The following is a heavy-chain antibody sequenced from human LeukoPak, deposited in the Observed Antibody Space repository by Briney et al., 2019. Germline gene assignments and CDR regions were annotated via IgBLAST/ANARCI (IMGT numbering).Heavy chain of an antibody. CDR3: KGAGPPWFDP. J-gene: IGHJ5*02. D-gene: IGHD6-19*01. CDR1: NGSISSDTYF. V-gene: IGHV4-61*02. CDR2: MSSSGIS. Sequence: SETLSLTCTVSNGSISSDTYFWSWIRQPAGKGLEWIGRMSSSGISTYSPSLKSRVTISIDTSRNQFSMNLNSVTAADTAVYCAKGAGPPWFDPWGQGTLVTVSS.